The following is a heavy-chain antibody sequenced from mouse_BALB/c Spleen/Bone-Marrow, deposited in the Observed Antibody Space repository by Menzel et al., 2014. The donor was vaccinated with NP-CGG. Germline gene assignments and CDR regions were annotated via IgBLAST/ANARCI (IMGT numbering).Heavy chain of an antibody. CDR3: ARWGGTPYFDY. J-gene: IGHJ2*01. D-gene: IGHD4-1*01. CDR2: INPSNGGT. CDR1: GYTFTSYW. V-gene: IGHV1S81*02. Sequence: VKLQESGAELVKPGASVKLSCKASGYTFTSYWMHWVKLRPGQGFEWIGEINPSNGGTNYNEKFKRKATLTVDKSSSTAYMQLSSLTSEDSAVYYCARWGGTPYFDYWGQGTTLTVSS.